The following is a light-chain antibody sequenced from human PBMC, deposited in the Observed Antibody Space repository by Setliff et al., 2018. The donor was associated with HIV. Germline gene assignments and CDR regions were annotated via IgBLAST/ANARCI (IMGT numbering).Light chain of an antibody. CDR2: QAT. CDR1: SSDVGHYNL. V-gene: IGLV2-23*01. CDR3: CSNTGSNTYV. Sequence: QSALTQPASVSGSPGQSITISCTGTSSDVGHYNLVSWYPQHPGKAPKLMIYQATKRPSGVSNRFSGSKSGNTASLTISGLHAEDEADYYCCSNTGSNTYVFGTGTTVTVL. J-gene: IGLJ1*01.